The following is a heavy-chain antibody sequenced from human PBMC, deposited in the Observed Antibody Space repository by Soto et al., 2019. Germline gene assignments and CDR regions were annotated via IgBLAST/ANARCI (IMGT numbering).Heavy chain of an antibody. J-gene: IGHJ4*02. Sequence: GGSLRLSCAASGFTFSSYSMNWVRQAPGKGLEWVSSISSSSSYIYYADSVKGRFTISRDNAKNSLYLQMNSLRAEDTAVYYCARASDIVVVPAAIPLDYWGQRTLFTVTS. CDR3: ARASDIVVVPAAIPLDY. V-gene: IGHV3-21*01. CDR2: ISSSSSYI. CDR1: GFTFSSYS. D-gene: IGHD2-2*01.